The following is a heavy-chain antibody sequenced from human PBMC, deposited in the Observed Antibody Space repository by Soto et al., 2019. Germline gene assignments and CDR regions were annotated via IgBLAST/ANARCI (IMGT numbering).Heavy chain of an antibody. Sequence: GGSLRLSCAASGFTFSSYAMSWVRQAPGKGLEWVSAISGSGGSTYYADSVKGRFTISRDNSKNTLYLQMNSLRAEDTAVYYCAKVMGVVVAATDFDYWGQGTLVTVSS. D-gene: IGHD2-15*01. CDR3: AKVMGVVVAATDFDY. CDR2: ISGSGGST. J-gene: IGHJ4*02. CDR1: GFTFSSYA. V-gene: IGHV3-23*01.